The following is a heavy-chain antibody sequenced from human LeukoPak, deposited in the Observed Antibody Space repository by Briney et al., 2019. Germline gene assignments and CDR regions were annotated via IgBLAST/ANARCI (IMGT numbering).Heavy chain of an antibody. V-gene: IGHV4-39*01. CDR2: IYYSGST. CDR3: ARREGGSYGIEAFDI. Sequence: SETLSLTCTVSGXSISSSSDYWGWIRQPPGKGLEWIGSIYYSGSTYYNPSLKSRVTISVDTSKNQFSLKLSSLTAADTAVYYCARREGGSYGIEAFDIWGQGTMVTVSS. J-gene: IGHJ3*02. CDR1: GXSISSSSDY. D-gene: IGHD1-26*01.